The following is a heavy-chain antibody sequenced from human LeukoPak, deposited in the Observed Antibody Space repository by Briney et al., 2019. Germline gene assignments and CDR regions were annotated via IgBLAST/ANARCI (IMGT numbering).Heavy chain of an antibody. Sequence: SETLSLTCTVSGGSISNGDYYWSWIRQHPGKGLEWIGYIYYSGSTYYNPSLKSRVAISVDTSQNQFSLKLSSVTAADTAVYYCASDDSSGYYHEGAFDIWGQGTMVTVSS. D-gene: IGHD3-22*01. V-gene: IGHV4-31*03. CDR1: GGSISNGDYY. CDR3: ASDDSSGYYHEGAFDI. J-gene: IGHJ3*02. CDR2: IYYSGST.